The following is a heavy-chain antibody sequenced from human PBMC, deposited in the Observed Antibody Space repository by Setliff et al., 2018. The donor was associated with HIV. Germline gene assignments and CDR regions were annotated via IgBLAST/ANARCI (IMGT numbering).Heavy chain of an antibody. CDR1: GGSFSGYY. Sequence: LSLTCAVYGGSFSGYYWSWIRQPPGKGLEWIGEINHSGRTNYNPSLKSRVTISIDTSKNQFSLKVSSVTAADTALYYCARGLPGTYRYSYYYYYMDVWDKGTTVTVS. CDR3: ARGLPGTYRYSYYYYYMDV. J-gene: IGHJ6*03. CDR2: INHSGRT. D-gene: IGHD3-16*02. V-gene: IGHV4-34*01.